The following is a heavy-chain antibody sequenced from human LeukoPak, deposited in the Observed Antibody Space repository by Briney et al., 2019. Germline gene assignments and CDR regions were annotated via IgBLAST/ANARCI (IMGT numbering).Heavy chain of an antibody. CDR1: GYTFINFA. D-gene: IGHD5-18*01. CDR3: ARDRSGYSYGSYDY. V-gene: IGHV1-3*01. J-gene: IGHJ4*02. CDR2: INAGNGNT. Sequence: ASVKVSCKASGYTFINFAINWGRQAPGQRPEWLGWINAGNGNTKYSQKFQGRPTITRDTSASTAYLELSNLTSEDTAVYYCARDRSGYSYGSYDYWGQGTLVTVSS.